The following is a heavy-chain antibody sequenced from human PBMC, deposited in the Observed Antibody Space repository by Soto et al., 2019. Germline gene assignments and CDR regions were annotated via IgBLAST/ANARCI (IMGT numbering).Heavy chain of an antibody. D-gene: IGHD2-2*01. CDR1: GYSFIIYW. J-gene: IGHJ6*02. V-gene: IGHV5-51*01. Sequence: PGESLKISCKGSGYSFIIYWIGWVRQMPGKGLEWMGIIYPDDSDTIYSPSLQGQVTISADKSISTAYLQWSRLKASDTAMYYCARGYCSSNSCFVGRANYGMDVWGQGTTVTVSS. CDR2: IYPDDSDT. CDR3: ARGYCSSNSCFVGRANYGMDV.